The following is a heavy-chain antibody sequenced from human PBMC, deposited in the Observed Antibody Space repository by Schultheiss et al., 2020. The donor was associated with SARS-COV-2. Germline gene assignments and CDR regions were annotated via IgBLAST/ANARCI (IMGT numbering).Heavy chain of an antibody. CDR1: GFTFDDYA. CDR3: ARDNQRVFDY. CDR2: ISWDGGST. J-gene: IGHJ4*02. Sequence: GGSLRLSCAASGFTFDDYAMHWVRQAPGKGLEWVSLISWDGGSTYYADSVKGRFTISRDNSKNSLYLQMNSLRAEDTALYYCARDNQRVFDYWGQGTLVTVSS. V-gene: IGHV3-43D*03.